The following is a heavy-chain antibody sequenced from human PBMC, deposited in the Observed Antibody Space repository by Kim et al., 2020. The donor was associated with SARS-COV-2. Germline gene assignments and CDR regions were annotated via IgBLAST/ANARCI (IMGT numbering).Heavy chain of an antibody. Sequence: GGSLRLSCAASGFTFTNYWMSWVRQAPGKGLKWVASINQDGNERYYVDSVKGRFTISRDNAKNSLFLQMNSLRAEDAAVYYCARSDASGWYQPAYWGQGTLVTVSS. J-gene: IGHJ4*02. CDR1: GFTFTNYW. CDR3: ARSDASGWYQPAY. CDR2: INQDGNER. D-gene: IGHD6-19*01. V-gene: IGHV3-7*03.